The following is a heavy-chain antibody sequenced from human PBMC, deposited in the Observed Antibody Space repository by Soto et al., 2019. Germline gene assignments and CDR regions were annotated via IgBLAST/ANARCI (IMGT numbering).Heavy chain of an antibody. V-gene: IGHV3-33*01. CDR1: GFTFSSYG. J-gene: IGHJ3*02. CDR3: ARDQQWQPGGDAFDI. D-gene: IGHD6-19*01. Sequence: GGSLRLSCAASGFTFSSYGMHWVRQAPGKGLEWVAVIWYDGSNKYYADSVKGRFTISRDNSKNTLYLQMNSLRAEDTAVYYCARDQQWQPGGDAFDIWGQGTMVTVSS. CDR2: IWYDGSNK.